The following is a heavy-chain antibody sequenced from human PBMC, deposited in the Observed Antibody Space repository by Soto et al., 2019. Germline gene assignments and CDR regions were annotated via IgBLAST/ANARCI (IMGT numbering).Heavy chain of an antibody. D-gene: IGHD3-22*01. V-gene: IGHV1-3*01. CDR1: VYTFTSYA. J-gene: IGHJ4*02. CDR3: ARAPLYYYDSSGYYF. CDR2: INADNDNT. Sequence: ASVKVSCKASVYTFTSYAMHWVRQAPGQRLEWMGWINADNDNTKYSQKFQGRVTITRDTSASTAYMELSSLRSEDTAVYYCARAPLYYYDSSGYYFWGQGTLVTVSS.